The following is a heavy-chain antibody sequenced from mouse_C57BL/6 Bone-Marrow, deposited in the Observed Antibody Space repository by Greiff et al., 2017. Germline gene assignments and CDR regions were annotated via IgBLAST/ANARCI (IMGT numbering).Heavy chain of an antibody. V-gene: IGHV2-3*01. CDR1: GFSLTSYG. CDR2: IWGDGNT. J-gene: IGHJ3*01. Sequence: VHLVESGPGLVAPPQCLSISCTASGFSLTSYGVSWVRQPPGKGLEWLGVIWGDGNTNYHSALISRLSISKDNSKSQVFLKLNSLQTDDTATYYCAKHDVAFAYWGQGTLVTVSA. CDR3: AKHDVAFAY.